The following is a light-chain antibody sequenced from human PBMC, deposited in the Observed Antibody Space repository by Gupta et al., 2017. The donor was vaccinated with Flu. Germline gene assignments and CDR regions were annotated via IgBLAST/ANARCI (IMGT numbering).Light chain of an antibody. Sequence: DIQMTQSPSPLSASLGDRVTITCRASQSISSWLAWYQQKPGKAPKLLIYKASSLESGVPSRFSGSGSGTEFTLTSSSLQPDDFATYYCQQYNSYSWTFGQGTKVEIK. V-gene: IGKV1-5*03. J-gene: IGKJ1*01. CDR3: QQYNSYSWT. CDR2: KAS. CDR1: QSISSW.